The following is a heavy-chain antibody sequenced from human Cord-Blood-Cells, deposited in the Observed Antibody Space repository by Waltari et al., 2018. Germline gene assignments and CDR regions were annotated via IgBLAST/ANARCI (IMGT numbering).Heavy chain of an antibody. V-gene: IGHV3-48*03. CDR1: GFTFSSYE. D-gene: IGHD4-17*01. J-gene: IGHJ4*02. Sequence: EVQLVESGGGLVQPGGSLRLSCAASGFTFSSYEMHWVRQAPGKGLEGVSYISRSGSTRYYADAVKGRFTISRDNAKNSLYLQMNSLRAEDTAVYYCARKDYGDYVDYWGQGTLVTVSS. CDR3: ARKDYGDYVDY. CDR2: ISRSGSTR.